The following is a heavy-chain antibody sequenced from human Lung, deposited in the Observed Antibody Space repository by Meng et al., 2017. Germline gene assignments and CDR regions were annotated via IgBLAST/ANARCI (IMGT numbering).Heavy chain of an antibody. CDR2: ISGSGGST. CDR1: GFTFSSDA. Sequence: GESLKISCAASGFTFSSDAMSWVRQAPGKGLEWVSAISGSGGSTYYADSVKGRFTISRDNSKNTLYLQMNSLRAEDTAVYYCAKDLQGGSSSWPYDYWGQGTLVTVSS. CDR3: AKDLQGGSSSWPYDY. J-gene: IGHJ4*02. D-gene: IGHD6-13*01. V-gene: IGHV3-23*01.